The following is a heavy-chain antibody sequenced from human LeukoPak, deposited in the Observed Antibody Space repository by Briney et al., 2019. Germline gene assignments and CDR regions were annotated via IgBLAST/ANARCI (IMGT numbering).Heavy chain of an antibody. Sequence: SETLSLTCTVSGASITSYYWSWIRQPPGKGLEWIGYIYHTGSANYNPSLKSRVSMSLDTSKNQFSLKLTSVIAADTAVYFCARVAGAGSLFDAWGQGTLVTV. J-gene: IGHJ4*02. CDR2: IYHTGSA. CDR3: ARVAGAGSLFDA. D-gene: IGHD6-19*01. V-gene: IGHV4-59*01. CDR1: GASITSYY.